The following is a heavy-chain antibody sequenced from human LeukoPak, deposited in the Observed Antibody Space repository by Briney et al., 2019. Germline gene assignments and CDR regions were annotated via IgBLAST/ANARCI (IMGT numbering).Heavy chain of an antibody. CDR3: ARENSSSRPYYFDY. J-gene: IGHJ4*02. V-gene: IGHV4-34*01. CDR2: INHSGST. Sequence: SETLSLTCAVYGGSFSGYYWSWIRQPPGKGLEWIGEINHSGSTNYNPSLKSRVTISVDTSKNQFSLKLSSVTAADTAVYYCARENSSSRPYYFDYWGQGTLVTVSS. D-gene: IGHD6-6*01. CDR1: GGSFSGYY.